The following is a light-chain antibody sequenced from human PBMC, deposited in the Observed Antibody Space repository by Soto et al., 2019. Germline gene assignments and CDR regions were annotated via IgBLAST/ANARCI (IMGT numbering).Light chain of an antibody. CDR1: SSDVGGYHY. CDR3: SAYTTRSAV. CDR2: EVT. V-gene: IGLV2-14*01. J-gene: IGLJ1*01. Sequence: QSALTQPASVSGSPGQSITISCTGTSSDVGGYHYVSWCQQLPGKAPKLMIYEVTKRPSGVSNRFSGSKSDNTASLTISGLQAEDEADYYCSAYTTRSAVFGTGTKVTVL.